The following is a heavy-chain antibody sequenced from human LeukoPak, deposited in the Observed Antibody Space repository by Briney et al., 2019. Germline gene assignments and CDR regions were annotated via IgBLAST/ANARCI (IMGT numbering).Heavy chain of an antibody. CDR3: ARGEVFAY. Sequence: ASVKLSCKASGYSFTSYYMYWVRQAPGQGLEWMGIINPNDGSTTYPQKFQGRVSMTRDTSTSTVYMEPLGLRSEDTAVYDCARGEVFAYWGQGTLVTVSS. V-gene: IGHV1-46*01. CDR1: GYSFTSYY. CDR2: INPNDGST. D-gene: IGHD2-21*01. J-gene: IGHJ4*02.